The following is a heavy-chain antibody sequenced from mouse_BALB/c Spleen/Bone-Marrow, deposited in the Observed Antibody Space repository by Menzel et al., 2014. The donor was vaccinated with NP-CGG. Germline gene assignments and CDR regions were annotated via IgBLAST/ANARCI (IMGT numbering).Heavy chain of an antibody. CDR3: ARDCLLPFAY. D-gene: IGHD1-1*01. J-gene: IGHJ3*01. Sequence: QVQLQQSGAELVRPGTSVKVSCKASGYAFTNYLIEWVKQRPGQGLEWIGMINPGSNNTNYNEKFKGKATLTADKSSRNVSIQLSSLTYDNSAVYFCARDCLLPFAYWGQGTLVSVST. CDR1: GYAFTNYL. V-gene: IGHV1-54*01. CDR2: INPGSNNT.